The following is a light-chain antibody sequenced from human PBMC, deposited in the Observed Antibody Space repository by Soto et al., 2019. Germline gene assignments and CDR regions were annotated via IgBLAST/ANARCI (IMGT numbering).Light chain of an antibody. CDR3: QQYNSYPRT. J-gene: IGKJ1*01. V-gene: IGKV1-5*03. CDR1: QTISSW. CDR2: KAS. Sequence: DVQITQSPSTLSGSVGDRITITCRASQTISSWLAWYQQKPGKAPKLLIYKASTLKSGVPSRFSGSGSGTDFTLTISCLQSEDFATYYCQQYNSYPRTFGQGTKVDIK.